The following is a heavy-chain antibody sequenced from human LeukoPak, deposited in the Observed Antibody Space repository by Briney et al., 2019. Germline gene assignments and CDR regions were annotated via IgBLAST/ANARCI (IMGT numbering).Heavy chain of an antibody. J-gene: IGHJ6*03. D-gene: IGHD3-10*01. CDR3: AKVMKGSERLTMVRGVIIKTAGLYYMDV. CDR2: ISASGGST. V-gene: IGHV3-23*01. Sequence: QPGGSLRLSCAASGFTLSSYAMSWVRQAPGKGLEWVSSISASGGSTNYAASVKGRLTISRDNCKNTVYLQMNSLRAEDTAVYYCAKVMKGSERLTMVRGVIIKTAGLYYMDVWGKGTTVTVSS. CDR1: GFTLSSYA.